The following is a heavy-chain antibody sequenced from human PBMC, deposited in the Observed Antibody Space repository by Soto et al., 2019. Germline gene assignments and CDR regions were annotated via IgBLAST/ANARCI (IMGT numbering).Heavy chain of an antibody. D-gene: IGHD2-15*01. CDR3: AREAVGVYWSGGSCLDY. J-gene: IGHJ4*02. CDR1: GYTFTSYY. V-gene: IGHV1-46*03. Sequence: QVQLVQSGAEVKKPGASVKVSCKASGYTFTSYYMHWVRQAPGQGLEWMGIINPSGGSTSYAQKFQGRVTMTRDTSTSTVYMELSSLRSEDTAVYYCAREAVGVYWSGGSCLDYWGQGTLVTGSS. CDR2: INPSGGST.